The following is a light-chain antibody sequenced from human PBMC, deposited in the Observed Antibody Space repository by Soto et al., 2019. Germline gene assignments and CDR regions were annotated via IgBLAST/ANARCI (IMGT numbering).Light chain of an antibody. CDR3: QQYGSSPRT. CDR1: QSVSSTY. V-gene: IGKV3-20*01. Sequence: EIVLTQSPGTLSLSPGERVTLSCRASQSVSSTYLAWYQQKPGQAPRLLIYGACRRATGIPDRFSGSGSGTAFTLTISRLEPEDFAVYYCQQYGSSPRTFGQGTKVDIK. CDR2: GAC. J-gene: IGKJ1*01.